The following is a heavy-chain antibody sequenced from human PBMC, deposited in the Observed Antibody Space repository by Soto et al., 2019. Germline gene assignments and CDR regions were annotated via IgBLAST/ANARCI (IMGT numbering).Heavy chain of an antibody. CDR3: ARDPFQDYDSSGYRNPFDY. V-gene: IGHV3-48*01. CDR1: GFTFSSYS. D-gene: IGHD3-22*01. J-gene: IGHJ4*02. CDR2: ISSSSSTI. Sequence: GGSLRLSCAASGFTFSSYSMNWVRQAPGKGLEWVSYISSSSSTIYYADSVKGRFTISRDNAKNSLYLQMNSLRAEDTAVYYCARDPFQDYDSSGYRNPFDYTGQGTPVTVSS.